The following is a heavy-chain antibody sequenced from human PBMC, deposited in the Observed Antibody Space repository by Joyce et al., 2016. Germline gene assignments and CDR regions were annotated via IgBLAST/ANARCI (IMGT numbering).Heavy chain of an antibody. CDR3: ARGGLVYDYSMDV. Sequence: EVQLVESGGGLVKPGGSLKISCAASGFMFSTSSMSWFRQAPGKGLEWVSAISGDRRFIFPADSVRGRFTVSRDNAENSLYLQMKSLRVEDTAVYFCARGGLVYDYSMDVWGQGTTVIVSS. CDR2: ISGDRRFI. CDR1: GFMFSTSS. D-gene: IGHD2-21*01. V-gene: IGHV3-21*02. J-gene: IGHJ6*02.